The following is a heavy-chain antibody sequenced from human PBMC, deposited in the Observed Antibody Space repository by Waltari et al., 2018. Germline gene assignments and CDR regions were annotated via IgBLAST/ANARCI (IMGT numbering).Heavy chain of an antibody. J-gene: IGHJ3*02. V-gene: IGHV4-59*01. CDR2: NYYGGRT. CDR3: ARVPSYYDMWTRYYPDAFDT. CDR1: GGSISGYS. Sequence: QVQLQESGPGLVKPSETLSLTCTVSGGSISGYSWGWMRQPPGKGLGWGWDNYYGGRTNYNPTRKSQVTISVATSKTQSSLKLSSVTAADTAVDNSARVPSYYDMWTRYYPDAFDTWGQGTMVTVSS. D-gene: IGHD3-9*01.